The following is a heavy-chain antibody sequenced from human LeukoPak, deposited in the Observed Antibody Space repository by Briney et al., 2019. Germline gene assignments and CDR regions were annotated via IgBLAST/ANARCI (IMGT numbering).Heavy chain of an antibody. D-gene: IGHD3-10*01. CDR2: IYYSGST. Sequence: SETLSLTCTVSGGSISSNSYYWGWIRQPPGKGLKRIGSIYYSGSTYYNPSLKSRVTISVDTSKNQFSLKLNSVTAVDTAVYYCARNRYYYGSGNYGVPNWFDPWGRGTLVTVSS. CDR1: GGSISSNSYY. J-gene: IGHJ5*02. V-gene: IGHV4-39*01. CDR3: ARNRYYYGSGNYGVPNWFDP.